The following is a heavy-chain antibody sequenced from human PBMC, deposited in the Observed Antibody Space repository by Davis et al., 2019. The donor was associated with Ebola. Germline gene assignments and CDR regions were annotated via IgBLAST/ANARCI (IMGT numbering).Heavy chain of an antibody. J-gene: IGHJ4*02. D-gene: IGHD2-21*02. Sequence: SVTVSCKASGYTFTSYDINWVRQAPGQGLEWMGGIIPIFGTANYAQKFQGRVTITADESTSTAYMELSSLRSEDTAVYYCARGALAYCGGDCYFDYWGQGTLVTVSS. CDR1: GYTFTSYD. CDR3: ARGALAYCGGDCYFDY. V-gene: IGHV1-69*13. CDR2: IIPIFGTA.